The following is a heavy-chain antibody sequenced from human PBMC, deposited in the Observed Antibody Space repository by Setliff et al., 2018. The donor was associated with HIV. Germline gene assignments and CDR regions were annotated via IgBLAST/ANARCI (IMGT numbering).Heavy chain of an antibody. CDR3: ARDVGVAADI. D-gene: IGHD2-21*02. J-gene: IGHJ3*02. V-gene: IGHV4-59*11. CDR2: IYYTGNT. Sequence: SETLSLTCTVSGGSISSHYWTWIWQPPGNGLEWIGDIYYTGNTNYNPSLKSRVTISLDTSKNQFSLKLTSVTAADTAVYYCARDVGVAADIWGQGTMVTVSS. CDR1: GGSISSHY.